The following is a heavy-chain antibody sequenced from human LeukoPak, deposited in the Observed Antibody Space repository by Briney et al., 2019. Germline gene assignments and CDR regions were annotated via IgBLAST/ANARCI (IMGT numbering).Heavy chain of an antibody. J-gene: IGHJ4*02. CDR1: GGSFSGYY. CDR2: INHSGST. D-gene: IGHD3-22*01. V-gene: IGHV4-34*01. Sequence: SETLSLTCAVYGGSFSGYYWSWIRQPPGKGLEWIGEINHSGSTNYNPSLKSRVTISVDKSKNQFSLKLSSVTAADTAVYYCARVARSSGYFDYWGQGTLVTVSS. CDR3: ARVARSSGYFDY.